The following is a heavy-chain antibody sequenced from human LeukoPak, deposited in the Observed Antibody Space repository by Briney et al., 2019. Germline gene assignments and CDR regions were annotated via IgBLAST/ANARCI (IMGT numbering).Heavy chain of an antibody. D-gene: IGHD2-15*01. J-gene: IGHJ6*02. V-gene: IGHV1-46*01. CDR3: ARPIPSLPRDGYCSGGSCYSDYYYGMDV. CDR1: GYTFTSYY. Sequence: ASVKVSCKASGYTFTSYYMHWVRQAPGQGLEWMGIINPSGGSTSYAQKFQGRVTMTRDTSTSTVYMELSSLRSEDTAVYYCARPIPSLPRDGYCSGGSCYSDYYYGMDVWGQGTTVTVSS. CDR2: INPSGGST.